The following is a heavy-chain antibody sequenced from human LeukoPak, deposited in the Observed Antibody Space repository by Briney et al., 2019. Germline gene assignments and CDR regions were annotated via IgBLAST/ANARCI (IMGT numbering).Heavy chain of an antibody. Sequence: SETLSLTCTVSGGSISSSSNYSWGWIRQPPGKGLEWIGSIYYSGNTYYNPSLKSRVTISVDTSKNQFSLKLSSVTAADTAVYYCARINWNYGTTDVYWGQGTLVTVSS. CDR1: GGSISSSSNYS. D-gene: IGHD1-7*01. J-gene: IGHJ4*02. V-gene: IGHV4-39*07. CDR2: IYYSGNT. CDR3: ARINWNYGTTDVY.